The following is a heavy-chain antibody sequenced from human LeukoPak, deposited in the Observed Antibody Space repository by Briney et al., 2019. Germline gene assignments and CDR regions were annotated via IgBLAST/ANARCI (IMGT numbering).Heavy chain of an antibody. J-gene: IGHJ4*02. Sequence: GGSLRLSCAASGFTFSSYAMGWVRQAPGKGLEWVSAITASGGNTYYADSVKGRFTISRDNSKNTLYLQMNSLRAEDTAVYYCAKNERWGYHYGSSLFDYWGQGTLVTVSS. CDR3: AKNERWGYHYGSSLFDY. CDR2: ITASGGNT. CDR1: GFTFSSYA. D-gene: IGHD3-10*01. V-gene: IGHV3-23*01.